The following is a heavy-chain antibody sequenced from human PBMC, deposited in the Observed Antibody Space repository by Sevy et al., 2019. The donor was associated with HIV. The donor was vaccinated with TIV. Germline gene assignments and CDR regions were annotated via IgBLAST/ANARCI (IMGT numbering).Heavy chain of an antibody. V-gene: IGHV4-59*01. Sequence: SETLSLTCTVSGGSISSYYWSWIRQPPGKGLEWIGYIYYSGSTNYTPSLKSRVTISVDTSKNQFSLKLSSVTAADTAVYYCAREGESAGAFDIWGQGTMVTVSS. CDR1: GGSISSYY. CDR3: AREGESAGAFDI. D-gene: IGHD3-10*01. CDR2: IYYSGST. J-gene: IGHJ3*02.